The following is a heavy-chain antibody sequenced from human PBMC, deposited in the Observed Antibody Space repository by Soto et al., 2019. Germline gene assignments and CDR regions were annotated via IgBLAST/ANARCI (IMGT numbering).Heavy chain of an antibody. CDR1: GYSISSGAY. V-gene: IGHV4-38-2*02. CDR2: IYHGGTT. D-gene: IGHD6-19*01. Sequence: SETLSLTCTVSGYSISSGAYWGWIRQPPGKGPEWIASIYHGGTTFYNPSLKSRVTVSVDKSNNQFSLKLRSVTAADTAVYYCAKAHVMVVAGSPFDYWGQGTLVTVS. J-gene: IGHJ4*02. CDR3: AKAHVMVVAGSPFDY.